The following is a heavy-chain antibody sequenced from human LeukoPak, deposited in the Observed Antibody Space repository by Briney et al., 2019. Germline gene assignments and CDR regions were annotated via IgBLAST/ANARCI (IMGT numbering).Heavy chain of an antibody. CDR1: GFIFSSYD. Sequence: GGSLRLSCAASGFIFSSYDMHWVRQAPGKGLEWVAFIRYDGSSKYYADSVKGRFTISRDNSKNTLYLQMNSLRAEDTAVYYCAKVGYRSEWTGMDYWGQGTLVTVSS. CDR3: AKVGYRSEWTGMDY. CDR2: IRYDGSSK. V-gene: IGHV3-30*02. J-gene: IGHJ4*02. D-gene: IGHD6-19*01.